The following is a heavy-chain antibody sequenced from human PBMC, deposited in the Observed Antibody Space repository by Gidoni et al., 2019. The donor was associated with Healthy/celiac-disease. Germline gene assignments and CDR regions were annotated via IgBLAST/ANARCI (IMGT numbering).Heavy chain of an antibody. CDR1: GFTFSGSA. Sequence: EVQLVESGGGLVRPGGSLKLSCAASGFTFSGSAMHWVRQASGKGLELVGRIRSKANSYATAYAASVKGRFTISRDDSKNTAYLQMNSLKTEDTAVYYCTRGGKNNYYYYGMDVWGQGTTVTVSS. V-gene: IGHV3-73*01. CDR3: TRGGKNNYYYYGMDV. CDR2: IRSKANSYAT. J-gene: IGHJ6*02. D-gene: IGHD1-1*01.